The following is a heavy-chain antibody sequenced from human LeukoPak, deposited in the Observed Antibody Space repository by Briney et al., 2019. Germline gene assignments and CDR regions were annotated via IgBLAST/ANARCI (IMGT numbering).Heavy chain of an antibody. V-gene: IGHV3-66*01. D-gene: IGHD4-11*01. CDR1: GFTVNSNH. CDR2: IYSGDST. J-gene: IGHJ3*02. Sequence: PGGSLRLSCAASGFTVNSNHMTWVRQAPGMGLEWVSVIYSGDSTIYADSVKGRFNLTRDTSKNTLYLQMNSLRPEDPAVYYCAREATVTLGDAFDIWGQGTMVTVSS. CDR3: AREATVTLGDAFDI.